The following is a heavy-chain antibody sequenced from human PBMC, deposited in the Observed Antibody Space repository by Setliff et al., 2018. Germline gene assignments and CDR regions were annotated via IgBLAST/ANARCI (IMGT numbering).Heavy chain of an antibody. CDR1: GGSFTLYY. Sequence: SETLSLTCTVSGGSFTLYYWSWIRQPPGKGLEWIGYVYYSGTAYYNPSLKSRVTVIVDTSKNQFSLRLSSVTAADTAVYYCARGGTFRYFDYWGQGTPVTVSS. CDR2: VYYSGTA. J-gene: IGHJ4*02. D-gene: IGHD5-12*01. V-gene: IGHV4-59*01. CDR3: ARGGTFRYFDY.